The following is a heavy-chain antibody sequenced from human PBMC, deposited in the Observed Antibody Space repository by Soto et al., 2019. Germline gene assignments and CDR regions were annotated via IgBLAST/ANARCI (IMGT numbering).Heavy chain of an antibody. CDR2: INSRSTYI. CDR3: AREDYGGNLDY. CDR1: GFTFSSYT. J-gene: IGHJ4*02. V-gene: IGHV3-21*01. Sequence: EVQLVESGGGLVKPGGSLRLSCAASGFTFSSYTMVWVRHAPGKGLEWVSTINSRSTYIYYADSVKGRFTISRDNAKNSLYLQMNSLRAEDTAVYYCAREDYGGNLDYWGQGTLVRVSS. D-gene: IGHD4-17*01.